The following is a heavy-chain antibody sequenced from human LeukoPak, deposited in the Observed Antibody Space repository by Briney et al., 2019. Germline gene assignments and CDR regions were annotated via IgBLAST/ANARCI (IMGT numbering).Heavy chain of an antibody. Sequence: SETLSLTCTVSGGSISSYYWSWIRQPPGKGLEWIGFIYYNGSTYYNPSLKSRVTISVDTSRNQFSLRLGSVTAADTAVYYCARAYDDGSSDYWGQGTLVTVSS. V-gene: IGHV4-59*01. CDR3: ARAYDDGSSDY. CDR1: GGSISSYY. J-gene: IGHJ4*02. D-gene: IGHD4-17*01. CDR2: IYYNGST.